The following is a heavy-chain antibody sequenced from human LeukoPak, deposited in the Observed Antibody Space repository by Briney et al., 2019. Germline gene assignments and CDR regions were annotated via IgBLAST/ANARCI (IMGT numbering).Heavy chain of an antibody. CDR3: AHSSLLRYFDNAIYT. J-gene: IGHJ5*02. D-gene: IGHD3-9*01. V-gene: IGHV2-5*02. Sequence: SGPTLVKPTQTLTLTCTFSGFSLSTSGVGLGGIRQPPGKALEWLSLIYWDDDKRYSPSLKSRLTITKDTSKNQVVLTMTNMDPVDTATYCCAHSSLLRYFDNAIYTWGQGTLVTVSS. CDR2: IYWDDDK. CDR1: GFSLSTSGVG.